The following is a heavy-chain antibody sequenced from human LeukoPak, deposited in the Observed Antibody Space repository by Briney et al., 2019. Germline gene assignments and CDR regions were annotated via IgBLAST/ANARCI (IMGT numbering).Heavy chain of an antibody. Sequence: GGSLRLSCAASGFTVSSNYMSWVRQAPGKGLEWVSVIYSGGSTYYADSVKGRFTISRDNSKNTLYLQMNSLRAEDTAVYYGARDRWGAGGGVDSWGQGTLVTVSS. CDR1: GFTVSSNY. D-gene: IGHD4-23*01. V-gene: IGHV3-53*01. CDR3: ARDRWGAGGGVDS. CDR2: IYSGGST. J-gene: IGHJ5*01.